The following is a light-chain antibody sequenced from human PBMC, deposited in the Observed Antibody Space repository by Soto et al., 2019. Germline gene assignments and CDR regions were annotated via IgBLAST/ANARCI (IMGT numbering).Light chain of an antibody. V-gene: IGLV2-11*01. CDR1: SSDVGGYNY. CDR2: DVS. J-gene: IGLJ1*01. Sequence: LTQPRSVSGSPGQSVTISCTGTSSDVGGYNYVSWYQQHPGKAPKVMIYDVSERPSGVPDRFSGSKSGNTASLTISGLQAEDEADYYCCSYAGSPRYVFGTGTKVTVL. CDR3: CSYAGSPRYV.